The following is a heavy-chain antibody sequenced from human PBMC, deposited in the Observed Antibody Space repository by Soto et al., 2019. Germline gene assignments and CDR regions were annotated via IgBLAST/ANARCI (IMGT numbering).Heavy chain of an antibody. CDR2: VNPSGGHT. J-gene: IGHJ4*02. CDR1: GDTFTDYY. D-gene: IGHD2-21*02. Sequence: QVQLMQSGAEVKKPGASVKVSCKASGDTFTDYYIHWVRQAPGQGLEWMGTVNPSGGHTTYAQHFRGRVTMTGATSTSTLYMERTSLTSDATAIYCCARGGHVVVVTAALDYGGQGTRVTVSS. V-gene: IGHV1-46*01. CDR3: ARGGHVVVVTAALDY.